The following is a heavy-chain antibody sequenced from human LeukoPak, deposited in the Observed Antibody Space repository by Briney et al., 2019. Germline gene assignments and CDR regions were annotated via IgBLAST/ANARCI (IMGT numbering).Heavy chain of an antibody. V-gene: IGHV1-69*04. J-gene: IGHJ4*02. Sequence: VASVKVSCKASGGTFSSYAISWVRQAPGQGLEWMGRIIPILGIANYAQKFQGRVTITADKSTSTAYMELGSLRSEDTAVYYCARVSGYSGYDLDYWGQGTLVTVSS. CDR2: IIPILGIA. CDR3: ARVSGYSGYDLDY. CDR1: GGTFSSYA. D-gene: IGHD5-12*01.